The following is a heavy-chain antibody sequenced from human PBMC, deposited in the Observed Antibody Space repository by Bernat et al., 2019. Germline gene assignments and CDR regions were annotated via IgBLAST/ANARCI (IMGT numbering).Heavy chain of an antibody. CDR2: IYYSGST. CDR1: GGSISSDGYY. J-gene: IGHJ2*01. D-gene: IGHD6-13*01. V-gene: IGHV4-31*03. CDR3: ARSFGSSSWYFDF. Sequence: QVQLQVSGPGLVKPSQTLSLTCTVSGGSISSDGYYWSWIRQHPGKGLEWIGYIYYSGSTYYNPSLESRVTISVDTSKRQVSLRLSSVTAADTAVYYWARSFGSSSWYFDFWGRGTLVSVSS.